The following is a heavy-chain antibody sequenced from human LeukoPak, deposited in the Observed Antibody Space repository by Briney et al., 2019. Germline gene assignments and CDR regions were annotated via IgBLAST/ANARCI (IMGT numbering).Heavy chain of an antibody. CDR1: VYSFTGYY. V-gene: IGHV1-2*02. D-gene: IGHD2-2*01. CDR3: ARDQGDYYCTSTTCSGGAFDF. J-gene: IGHJ3*01. Sequence: GASVKVSCKASVYSFTGYYLNWVRQAPGQGLEWMGWINADSGDTKYAQKFQGRVTVTRDTSISTAYMELSSLMSDDMAVYFCARDQGDYYCTSTTCSGGAFDFWGQGTMVTVSS. CDR2: INADSGDT.